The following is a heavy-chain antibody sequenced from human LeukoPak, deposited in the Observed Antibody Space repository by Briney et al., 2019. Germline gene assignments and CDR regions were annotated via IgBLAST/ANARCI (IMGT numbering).Heavy chain of an antibody. Sequence: VSVKVSCKTSGYIFTKYDISWVRQAPGQGPEWMGWITPYNGNAQSAPKFEGRVTMTTDTSASTAYLELRGLKSDDTAVYYCARETKDGVFFDYWGQGTLVIVSS. D-gene: IGHD6-13*01. J-gene: IGHJ4*02. CDR2: ITPYNGNA. CDR1: GYIFTKYD. CDR3: ARETKDGVFFDY. V-gene: IGHV1-18*01.